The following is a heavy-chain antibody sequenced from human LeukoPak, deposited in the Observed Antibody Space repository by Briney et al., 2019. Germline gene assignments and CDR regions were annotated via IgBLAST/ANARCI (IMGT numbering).Heavy chain of an antibody. CDR2: IYYSGST. CDR1: GGSISSYY. CDR3: ARGGDDFWSGPGDYAFDI. V-gene: IGHV4-59*12. J-gene: IGHJ3*02. D-gene: IGHD3-3*01. Sequence: SETLSLTCTVSGGSISSYYWSWIRQPPGKGLEWIGYIYYSGSTNYNPSLKSRVTMSVDTSKNQFSLKLSSVTAADTAVYYCARGGDDFWSGPGDYAFDIWGQGTMVTVSS.